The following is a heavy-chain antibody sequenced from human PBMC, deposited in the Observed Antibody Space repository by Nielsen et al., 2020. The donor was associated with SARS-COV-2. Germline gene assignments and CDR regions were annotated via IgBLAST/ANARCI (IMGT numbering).Heavy chain of an antibody. CDR1: GFTFSDYY. CDR2: INSDGSST. D-gene: IGHD6-19*01. V-gene: IGHV3-74*01. CDR3: ARDLSRGWFDY. Sequence: GGSLRLSCAASGFTFSDYYMSWIRQAPGKGLVWVSRINSDGSSTSYADSVKGRFTISRDNAKNTLYLQMNSLRAEDTAVYYCARDLSRGWFDYWGQGTLVTVSS. J-gene: IGHJ4*02.